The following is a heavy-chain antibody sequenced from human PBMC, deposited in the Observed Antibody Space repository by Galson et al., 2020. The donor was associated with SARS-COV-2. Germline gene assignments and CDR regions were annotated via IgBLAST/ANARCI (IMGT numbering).Heavy chain of an antibody. CDR3: ARGHWGDSQSPKFDL. V-gene: IGHV3-23*01. D-gene: IGHD7-27*01. CDR2: ISGRRGLT. J-gene: IGHJ4*02. CDR1: GFTFSDYP. Sequence: GGSLRLSCAASGFTFSDYPMTWVRQAPGQGLEWVSVISGRRGLTYYAHSVKGRFTISRDNSENTLFVQMNSLRAEDTAVYFCARGHWGDSQSPKFDLWGQGTLVTVSS.